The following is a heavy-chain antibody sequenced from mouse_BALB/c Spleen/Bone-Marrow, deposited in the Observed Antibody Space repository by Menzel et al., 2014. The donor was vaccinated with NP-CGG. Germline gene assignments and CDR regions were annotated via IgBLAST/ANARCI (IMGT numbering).Heavy chain of an antibody. J-gene: IGHJ2*01. CDR3: ARYDYGVYFDY. Sequence: EVQLQQSGAEVVKPGASVKLSCTASGFNIKDTYMHWVKQRPEQGLEWIGRIDPANGNTKYDPKFQGKTTITADTSSNTAYLQLSSLTSEDTAVYYCARYDYGVYFDYWGQGTTLKVSS. CDR1: GFNIKDTY. V-gene: IGHV14-3*02. D-gene: IGHD2-4*01. CDR2: IDPANGNT.